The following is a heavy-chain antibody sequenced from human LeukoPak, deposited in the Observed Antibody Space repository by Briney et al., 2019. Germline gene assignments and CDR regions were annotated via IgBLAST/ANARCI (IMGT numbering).Heavy chain of an antibody. CDR2: IIPIFGIA. CDR1: GGTFSSYA. Sequence: SVKVSCKASGGTFSSYAISWVRQAPGQGLEWMGRIIPIFGIANYAQKFQGRVTITADKSTSTAYMELSSLRSEDTAVYYYARESDTAMVTFDYWGQETLVTVSS. D-gene: IGHD5-18*01. V-gene: IGHV1-69*04. CDR3: ARESDTAMVTFDY. J-gene: IGHJ4*02.